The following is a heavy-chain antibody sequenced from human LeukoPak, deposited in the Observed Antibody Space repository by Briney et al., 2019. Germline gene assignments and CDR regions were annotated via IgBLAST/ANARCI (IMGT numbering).Heavy chain of an antibody. D-gene: IGHD5-18*01. CDR1: GFTFSSCW. V-gene: IGHV3-66*01. CDR2: VYSGGST. J-gene: IGHJ6*02. Sequence: AGGSLRLSCAASGFTFSSCWMSWVRQAPGKGLEWVSIVYSGGSTYYADSVKGRFTISRDNSKSTLYLQMNSLRAEDTAVYYCARDGGYSYGYGYSYYYGMDVWGQGTTVTVSS. CDR3: ARDGGYSYGYGYSYYYGMDV.